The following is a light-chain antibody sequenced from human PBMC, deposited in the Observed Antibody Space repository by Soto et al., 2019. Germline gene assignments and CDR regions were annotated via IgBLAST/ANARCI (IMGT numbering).Light chain of an antibody. Sequence: IQMTHSPSTLSASIVDRVTITCRASQNINNWIAWYQQKPGKAPKFLIYDASTLESGVPSRFSGSGFGTEFSLTISSLQPDDFGSYYCQHMRTFGQGTKVDIK. V-gene: IGKV1-5*01. J-gene: IGKJ1*01. CDR2: DAS. CDR1: QNINNW. CDR3: QHMRT.